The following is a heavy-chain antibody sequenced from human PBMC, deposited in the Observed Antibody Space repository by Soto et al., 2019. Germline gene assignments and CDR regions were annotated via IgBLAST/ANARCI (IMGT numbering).Heavy chain of an antibody. CDR2: ISPYTGNT. V-gene: IGHV1-18*01. J-gene: IGHJ6*02. CDR1: GYIFVNYG. D-gene: IGHD3-16*01. Sequence: GASVKVSCKASGYIFVNYGIAWVRQAPRQGLEWMGWISPYTGNTHSASKVQGRLTMTTDTSTSTAYMDLGSLTSDDTAVYYCVMVDNYVTPTPHDVWGQGTTVTVSS. CDR3: VMVDNYVTPTPHDV.